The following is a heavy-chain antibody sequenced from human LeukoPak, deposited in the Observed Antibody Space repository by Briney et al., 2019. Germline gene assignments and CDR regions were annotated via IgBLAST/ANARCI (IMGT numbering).Heavy chain of an antibody. CDR2: FSPNSGGT. CDR3: ARDLRQDYYYYYGTDV. V-gene: IGHV1-2*02. Sequence: ASVKVSCKASGYTFTGYYMHWVRQAPGQGLEWMGWFSPNSGGTNYAQKFQGRVTMTRDTSISTAYMELSRLRSDDTAVYYCARDLRQDYYYYYGTDVWGQGTTVTVSS. CDR1: GYTFTGYY. J-gene: IGHJ6*02.